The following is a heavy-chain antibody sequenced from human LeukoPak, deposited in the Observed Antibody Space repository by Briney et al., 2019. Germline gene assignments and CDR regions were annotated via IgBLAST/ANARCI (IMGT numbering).Heavy chain of an antibody. CDR3: ARGAPVEWPPYPFDY. CDR1: GFTFSSYS. V-gene: IGHV3-48*04. CDR2: ISSSSSTI. Sequence: GGSLRLSCAASGFTFSSYSMNWVRQAPGKGLEWVSYISSSSSTIYYADSVKGRFTISRDNAKNSLYLQMNSLRAEDTAVYYCARGAPVEWPPYPFDYWGQGTLVTVSS. D-gene: IGHD3-3*01. J-gene: IGHJ4*02.